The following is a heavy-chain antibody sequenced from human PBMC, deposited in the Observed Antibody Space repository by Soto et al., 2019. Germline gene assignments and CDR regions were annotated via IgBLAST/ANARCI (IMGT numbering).Heavy chain of an antibody. CDR1: GFTFSNAW. V-gene: IGHV3-15*07. D-gene: IGHD1-26*01. CDR3: TTDNPTREVGATHNADY. J-gene: IGHJ4*02. CDR2: IKSKTDGGTT. Sequence: GGSLRLSCAASGFTFSNAWMNWVRQAPGKGLEWVGRIKSKTDGGTTDYAAPVKGRITISRDDSKNTLYLQMNSLKTEDTAVYYCTTDNPTREVGATHNADYWGQGTLVTVSS.